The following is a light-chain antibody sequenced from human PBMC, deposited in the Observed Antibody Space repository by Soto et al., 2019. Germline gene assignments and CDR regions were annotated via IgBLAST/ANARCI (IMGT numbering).Light chain of an antibody. CDR2: QDT. CDR1: KLGDKY. CDR3: QAWDSYTVV. V-gene: IGLV3-1*01. J-gene: IGLJ2*01. Sequence: SYELTQSPSVXVXXXXXXXITCSGDKLGDKYVCWYQQKPGQSPVVVIFQDTKRPSGIPERFSGSNSGNTATLTISGTQAMDEGDYYCQAWDSYTVVFGGGTKLTVL.